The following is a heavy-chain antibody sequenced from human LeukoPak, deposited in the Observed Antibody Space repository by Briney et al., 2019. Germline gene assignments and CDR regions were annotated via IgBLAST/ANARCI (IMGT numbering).Heavy chain of an antibody. V-gene: IGHV3-7*01. Sequence: GGSLRLSCAASGFTFSGYWMSWVRQAPGKGLEWVANIKQDGSDKYYVDSVKGRFTTSRDNAKNSLYLQMNSLRAEDTAVYYCARDMDDVCFDYWGQGTLVTVSS. D-gene: IGHD3/OR15-3a*01. CDR1: GFTFSGYW. CDR3: ARDMDDVCFDY. CDR2: IKQDGSDK. J-gene: IGHJ4*02.